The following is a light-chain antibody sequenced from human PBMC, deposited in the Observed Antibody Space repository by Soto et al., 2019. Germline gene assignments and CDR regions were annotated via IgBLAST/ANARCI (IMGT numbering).Light chain of an antibody. Sequence: QSALTQPASVSGSPGQSITISCTGTSSDVGDYDYVSWYQQHPGKAPKLIIYEVINRPSGVSNRFSGSKSGNTASLTISGLQAEDEVDYYCSSYTSSGTLVFGGGTQLTVL. V-gene: IGLV2-14*01. J-gene: IGLJ7*01. CDR3: SSYTSSGTLV. CDR1: SSDVGDYDY. CDR2: EVI.